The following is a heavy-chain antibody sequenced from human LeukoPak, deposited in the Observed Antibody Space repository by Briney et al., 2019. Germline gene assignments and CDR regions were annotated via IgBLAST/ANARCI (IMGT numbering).Heavy chain of an antibody. J-gene: IGHJ6*03. CDR3: ARVVSSGYPYYYYMDV. CDR2: INPNSGGT. Sequence: GASVKVSCKASGYTFTGYYMHWVRQAPGQGLEWMGWINPNSGGTNYAQKFQGRVTMTRDTSISTAYMELSRLRSDDTAVYYCARVVSSGYPYYYYMDVWGKGTTVTVSS. CDR1: GYTFTGYY. V-gene: IGHV1-2*02. D-gene: IGHD3-22*01.